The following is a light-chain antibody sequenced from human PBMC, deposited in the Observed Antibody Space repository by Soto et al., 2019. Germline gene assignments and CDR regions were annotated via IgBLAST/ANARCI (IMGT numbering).Light chain of an antibody. CDR3: QQYDNVFT. CDR1: QSISSW. V-gene: IGKV1-5*01. CDR2: DAS. Sequence: DIQMTQSPSTLSASVGDRVTITCRASQSISSWLAWYQQKPGKAPKLLISDASSLKSGVPSRFSGSGSGTDFTLTISSLQPEDIATYYCQQYDNVFTFGQGTRLEIK. J-gene: IGKJ5*01.